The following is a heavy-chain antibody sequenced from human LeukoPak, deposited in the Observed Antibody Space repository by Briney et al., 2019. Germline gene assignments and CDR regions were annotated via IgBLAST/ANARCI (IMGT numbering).Heavy chain of an antibody. Sequence: PSETLSLTCTVSGGSISSSSYYWGWIRQPPGKGLEWIVSIYYSGSTYYNPSLKSRVTISVDTSKNQFSLKLSSVTAADTAVYYCARQWRGRIAVAGTAYYFDYWGQGTLVTVSS. J-gene: IGHJ4*02. V-gene: IGHV4-39*01. CDR1: GGSISSSSYY. CDR2: IYYSGST. CDR3: ARQWRGRIAVAGTAYYFDY. D-gene: IGHD6-19*01.